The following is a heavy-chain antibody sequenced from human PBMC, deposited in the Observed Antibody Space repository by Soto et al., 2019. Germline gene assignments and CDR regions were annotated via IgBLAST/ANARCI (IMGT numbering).Heavy chain of an antibody. CDR2: IIPIFGTA. Sequence: QLQLVQAGAEVKKPGSSVKVSCKASGGTFSSYAISWVRQAPGQGLEWMGGIIPIFGTANYAQKFQGRVTITADESTSTDYMELSSLRSEYTAVYYCARVLQCYYDSRGYAFDIWGQGTMVTDSS. V-gene: IGHV1-69*01. J-gene: IGHJ3*02. CDR1: GGTFSSYA. D-gene: IGHD3-22*01. CDR3: ARVLQCYYDSRGYAFDI.